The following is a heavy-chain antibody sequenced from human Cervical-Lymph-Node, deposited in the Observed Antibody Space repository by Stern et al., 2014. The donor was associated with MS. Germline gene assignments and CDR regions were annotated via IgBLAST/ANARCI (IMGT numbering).Heavy chain of an antibody. CDR3: TKDSGYFSGLFDS. Sequence: MQLVQSGGGLVQPGMSLRLSCAASGFTFDDFAMHWVRQAPGKGLEWVSGINWNSGSLAYADSVKGRFSISRDSAKNSLFLQMNSLRPEDTALYYCTKDSGYFSGLFDSWGQGTLVTVSS. D-gene: IGHD3-22*01. V-gene: IGHV3-9*01. CDR1: GFTFDDFA. CDR2: INWNSGSL. J-gene: IGHJ4*02.